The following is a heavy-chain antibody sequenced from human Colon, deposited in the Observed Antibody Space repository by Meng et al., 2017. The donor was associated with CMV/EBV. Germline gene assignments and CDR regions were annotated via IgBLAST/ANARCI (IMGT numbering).Heavy chain of an antibody. J-gene: IGHJ3*01. D-gene: IGHD1-14*01. CDR3: AKGEGITAHDAFDV. CDR1: GLIFSSYY. V-gene: IGHV3-23*01. Sequence: SGLIFSSYYMSWVRQAPGKGPEWLSAITGSGSKTFYADSVRGRLTISRDNSKNTLYLQLNNLRAGDTAMYYCAKGEGITAHDAFDVWGQGTMVTVSS. CDR2: ITGSGSKT.